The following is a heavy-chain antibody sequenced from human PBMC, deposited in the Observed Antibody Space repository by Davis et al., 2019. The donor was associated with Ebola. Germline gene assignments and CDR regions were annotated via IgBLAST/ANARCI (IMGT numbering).Heavy chain of an antibody. D-gene: IGHD3-10*01. CDR1: GFTFSSYW. J-gene: IGHJ5*02. CDR2: IDSDGSIT. CDR3: APSGYYGSGSYPWFDP. V-gene: IGHV3-74*01. Sequence: GESLKISCAASGFTFSSYWMHWVRQAPGEGLVWVSRIDSDGSITRYADSVKGRFTISRDNSKNTLYLQMNSLRAEDTAVYYCAPSGYYGSGSYPWFDPWGQGTLVTVSS.